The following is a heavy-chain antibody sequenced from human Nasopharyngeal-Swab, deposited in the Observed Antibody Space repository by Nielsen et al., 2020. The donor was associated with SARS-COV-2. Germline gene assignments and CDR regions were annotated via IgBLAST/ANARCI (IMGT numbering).Heavy chain of an antibody. D-gene: IGHD1-26*01. Sequence: GESLKISCKGSGYSFTTYWIGWVRQMPGKGLERMGITYPGDSNTRYSPSFQGQVTISVDKYSSTAYLQWSSLKASDTAIYYCARPMRPMGHYYFGMDVWGQGTTVTVSS. J-gene: IGHJ6*02. V-gene: IGHV5-51*01. CDR2: TYPGDSNT. CDR1: GYSFTTYW. CDR3: ARPMRPMGHYYFGMDV.